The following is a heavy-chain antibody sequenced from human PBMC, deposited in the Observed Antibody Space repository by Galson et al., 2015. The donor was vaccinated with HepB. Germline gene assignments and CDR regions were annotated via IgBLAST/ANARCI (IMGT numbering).Heavy chain of an antibody. D-gene: IGHD4-17*01. J-gene: IGHJ3*02. CDR2: IRYDGSNK. CDR1: GFTFSSYG. V-gene: IGHV3-30*02. Sequence: SLRLSCAASGFTFSSYGMHWVRQAPGKGLEWVAFIRYDGSNKYYADSVKGRFTISRDNSKNTLYLQMNSLRAEDTAVYYCAKARGYGDYEGAFDIWGQGTMVTVSS. CDR3: AKARGYGDYEGAFDI.